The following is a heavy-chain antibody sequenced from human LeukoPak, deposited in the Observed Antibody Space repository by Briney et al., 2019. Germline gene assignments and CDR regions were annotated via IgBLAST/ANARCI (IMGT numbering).Heavy chain of an antibody. D-gene: IGHD3-3*01. CDR3: ASVPTEITIFGVVPYYYYMDV. CDR1: GGTFSSYA. CDR2: IIPIFGTA. J-gene: IGHJ6*03. V-gene: IGHV1-69*13. Sequence: ASVKVSCKASGGTFSSYAISWVRQAPGQGLEWMGGIIPIFGTANYAQKFQGRVTITADESTSTAYMELSSLRSEDTAVYYCASVPTEITIFGVVPYYYYMDVWGKGTTVTVSS.